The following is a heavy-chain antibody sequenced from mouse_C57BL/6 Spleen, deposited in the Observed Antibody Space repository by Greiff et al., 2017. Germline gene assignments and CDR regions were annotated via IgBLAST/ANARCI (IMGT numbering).Heavy chain of an antibody. D-gene: IGHD2-3*01. CDR1: GYTFTSYW. Sequence: QVHVKQPGTELVKPGASVKLSCKASGYTFTSYWMHWVKQRPGQGLEWIGNINPSNGGTNYNEQFKSNDTLTVDKSSSTAYMQLSSLTSEDSAVYYCARRHDGFYAMDYWGQGTSVTVSS. V-gene: IGHV1-53*01. J-gene: IGHJ4*01. CDR3: ARRHDGFYAMDY. CDR2: INPSNGGT.